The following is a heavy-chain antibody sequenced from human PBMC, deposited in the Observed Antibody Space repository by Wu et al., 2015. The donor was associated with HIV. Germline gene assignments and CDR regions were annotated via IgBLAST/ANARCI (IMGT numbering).Heavy chain of an antibody. D-gene: IGHD2-15*01. CDR2: IIPIVGTA. CDR3: TRSTFAGGSDTWYSFDK. J-gene: IGHJ4*02. Sequence: QVQLVQSGAEVKKPGSSVKVSCKASGGSFSSYAFSWVRQAPGQGLVWMGGIIPIVGTANYAQRFQGRVTISADESRSTVYMDLSSLRSEDTAVYFCTRSTFAGGSDTWYSFDKWAEGTLVSVSS. V-gene: IGHV1-69*12. CDR1: GGSFSSYA.